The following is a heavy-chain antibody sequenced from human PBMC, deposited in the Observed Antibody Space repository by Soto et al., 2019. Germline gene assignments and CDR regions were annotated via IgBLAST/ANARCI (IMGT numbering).Heavy chain of an antibody. V-gene: IGHV4-59*08. CDR3: TRRSRWYYYGTASYYNLWFDS. CDR1: GGSFSGYY. D-gene: IGHD3-10*01. J-gene: IGHJ5*01. CDR2: IYYSGST. Sequence: PSETLSLTCAVYGGSFSGYYWSWIRQPPGKGLEWIGYIYYSGSTNYNPSLKSRVTISVDTSKNQFSLKLSSVTAADTAVYYCTRRSRWYYYGTASYYNLWFDSWGQGTLVTVSS.